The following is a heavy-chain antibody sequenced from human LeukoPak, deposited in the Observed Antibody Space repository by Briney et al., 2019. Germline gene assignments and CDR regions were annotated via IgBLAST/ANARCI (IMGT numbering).Heavy chain of an antibody. CDR1: GFTFSTFA. CDR2: ITGSGPYM. D-gene: IGHD3-16*01. Sequence: GGSLRLSCAASGFTFSTFAMHWVRLSPGKGLEWVSSITGSGPYMLYADSVKHRFTISRDNTKNLLYLEMNSLRAEDTAVYYCARGAFGGVNDYWGQGTLVTVSS. J-gene: IGHJ4*02. CDR3: ARGAFGGVNDY. V-gene: IGHV3-21*06.